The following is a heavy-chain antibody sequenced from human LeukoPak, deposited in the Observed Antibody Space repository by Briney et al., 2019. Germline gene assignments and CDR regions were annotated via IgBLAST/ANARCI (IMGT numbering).Heavy chain of an antibody. Sequence: ASVKVSCKASGYTFSDYYIHWVRQAPGQGLEWMGWIYPNNGSTNYAQNFQGRVSMTRDTSISTAYMELSRLRSDDRAVYYCATSERHGTFDFWGQGTMVGVSS. J-gene: IGHJ3*01. D-gene: IGHD5-24*01. CDR2: IYPNNGST. CDR1: GYTFSDYY. V-gene: IGHV1-2*02. CDR3: ATSERHGTFDF.